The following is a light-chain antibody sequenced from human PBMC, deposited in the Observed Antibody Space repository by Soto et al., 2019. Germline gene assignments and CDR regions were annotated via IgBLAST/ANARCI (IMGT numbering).Light chain of an antibody. CDR2: GAS. J-gene: IGKJ1*01. CDR1: QSVSSNN. V-gene: IGKV3-20*01. Sequence: EIVLPQSPGTLSLSPGERATLSCRASQSVSSNNLAWYQQRPGQAPRVVIYGASTRATGIPERLSGSGSGTDFTLTISRLEPEDFAVYYCQQYGRSPLTFGPRTKV. CDR3: QQYGRSPLT.